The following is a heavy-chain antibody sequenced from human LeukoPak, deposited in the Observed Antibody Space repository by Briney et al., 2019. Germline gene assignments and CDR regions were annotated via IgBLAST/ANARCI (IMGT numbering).Heavy chain of an antibody. CDR2: INPSGGST. D-gene: IGHD3-3*01. V-gene: IGHV1-46*01. Sequence: ASVKVSCKASGYTFTSYYMHWVRQAPGQGLEWMGIINPSGGSTSYAQKFQGRVTMTRDTSTSTVYMELSSLRSEDTAVYYCTRDHSFWSSYLGASSAFDIWGQGTMVTVSS. CDR1: GYTFTSYY. CDR3: TRDHSFWSSYLGASSAFDI. J-gene: IGHJ3*02.